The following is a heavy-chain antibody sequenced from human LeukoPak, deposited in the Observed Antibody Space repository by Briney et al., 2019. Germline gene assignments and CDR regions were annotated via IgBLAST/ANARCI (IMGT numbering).Heavy chain of an antibody. J-gene: IGHJ6*03. CDR2: IYYSGST. CDR1: GVSISSSSYY. CDR3: AREGRYYYYYMDV. Sequence: PSETLSLTCTVSGVSISSSSYYWGWIRQPPGKGLEWIGSIYYSGSTFYNPSLKSRVTISVDTSKNQFSLKLSSVTAADTAVYYCAREGRYYYYYMDVWGKGTTVTASS. V-gene: IGHV4-39*02.